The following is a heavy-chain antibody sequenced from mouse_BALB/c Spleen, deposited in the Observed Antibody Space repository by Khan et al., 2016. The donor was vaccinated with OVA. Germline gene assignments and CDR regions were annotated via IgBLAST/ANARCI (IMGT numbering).Heavy chain of an antibody. CDR1: GFTFSSYG. Sequence: EVELVESGGGLVQPGGSLKLSCAASGFTFSSYGMSGVRQTPDKRLELVATINSNGGSTYYPDSVKGRFTISRDNAKNTLYLQMSSLKSEDTAMYYCARMARTINWGQGTTRTVSS. CDR3: ARMARTIN. CDR2: INSNGGST. V-gene: IGHV5-6-3*01. J-gene: IGHJ2*01.